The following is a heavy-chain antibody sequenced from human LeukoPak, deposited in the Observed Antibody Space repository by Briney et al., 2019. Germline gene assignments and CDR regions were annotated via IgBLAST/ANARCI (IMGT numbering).Heavy chain of an antibody. CDR2: ISTSGSTI. CDR1: GFTFSSYE. CDR3: ARDGPAYYDSSGYSDY. D-gene: IGHD3-22*01. J-gene: IGHJ4*02. Sequence: GGSLRLSCAASGFTFSSYEMNWVRQAPGKGLEWVSYISTSGSTIYYADSVKGRFTISRDNAKNSLYLQMNSLRAEDTAVYYCARDGPAYYDSSGYSDYWSQGTLVTVSS. V-gene: IGHV3-48*03.